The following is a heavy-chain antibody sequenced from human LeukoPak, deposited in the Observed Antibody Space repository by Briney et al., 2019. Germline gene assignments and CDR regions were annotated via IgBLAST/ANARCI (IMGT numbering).Heavy chain of an antibody. CDR2: IDYSGST. Sequence: PSETLSLTCTVSGGSISRYYWNWIRQPPGKGLEWIGYIDYSGSTNYNPSLKSRVTISIDTSKKQFSLKLSFVTAADTAVYYCARDNSASFDHWGQGTLVTVSS. CDR3: ARDNSASFDH. J-gene: IGHJ4*02. D-gene: IGHD2-2*01. CDR1: GGSISRYY. V-gene: IGHV4-59*01.